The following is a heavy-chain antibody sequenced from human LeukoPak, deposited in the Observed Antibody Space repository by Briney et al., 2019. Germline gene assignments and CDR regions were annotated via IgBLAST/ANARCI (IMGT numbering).Heavy chain of an antibody. V-gene: IGHV1-8*01. J-gene: IGHJ4*02. Sequence: ASVEVSCKASGYTFTSYDINWVRQATGQGLEWMGWMNPNSGNTGYAQKFQGRVTMTRNTSISTAYMELSSLRSEDTAVYYCARGGHYYDSSGSFLRPYYFDYWGQGTLVTVSS. CDR2: MNPNSGNT. CDR1: GYTFTSYD. CDR3: ARGGHYYDSSGSFLRPYYFDY. D-gene: IGHD3-22*01.